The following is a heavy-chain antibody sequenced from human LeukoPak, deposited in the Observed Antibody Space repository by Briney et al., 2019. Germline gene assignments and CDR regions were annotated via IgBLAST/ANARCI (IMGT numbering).Heavy chain of an antibody. CDR3: ARLREYSSSSSAFDI. CDR1: GGSFSGYY. Sequence: SETLSFTCAVYGGSFSGYYCSCIRQPPAKRLSCIGSIYYSGSTYYNPSLKSRVTISVDTSKNQFSLKLSSVTAADTAVYYCARLREYSSSSSAFDIWGQGTMVTVSS. D-gene: IGHD6-6*01. J-gene: IGHJ3*02. V-gene: IGHV4-34*01. CDR2: IYYSGST.